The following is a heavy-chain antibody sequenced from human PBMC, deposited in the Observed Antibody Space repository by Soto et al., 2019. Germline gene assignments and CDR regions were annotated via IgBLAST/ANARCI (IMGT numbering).Heavy chain of an antibody. Sequence: QVQLVQSGAEVKKPGASVTVYCKASGYNFNSYTISWVRQAPGQGLEWMGRISAYNGNTNYAQKLQGRVTMTTDTATSTAYMELRSLRSDDTAVYHCARVVGTLVHWFDPWGQGTLVTVS. J-gene: IGHJ5*02. CDR2: ISAYNGNT. CDR3: ARVVGTLVHWFDP. V-gene: IGHV1-18*01. D-gene: IGHD1-26*01. CDR1: GYNFNSYT.